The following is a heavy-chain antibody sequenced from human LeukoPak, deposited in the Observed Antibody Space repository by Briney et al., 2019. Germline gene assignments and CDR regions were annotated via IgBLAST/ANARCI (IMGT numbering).Heavy chain of an antibody. J-gene: IGHJ4*02. D-gene: IGHD6-19*01. Sequence: GGSLRLSCAASGFTFDDYAIHWIRQAPGKGLEWVSLISGDGGSTFYADSVKGRFTISRDNSKNSLYLQMNSLRSDDTALYYCARESERSGWYDYWGQGTLVTVSS. CDR3: ARESERSGWYDY. CDR1: GFTFDDYA. CDR2: ISGDGGST. V-gene: IGHV3-43*02.